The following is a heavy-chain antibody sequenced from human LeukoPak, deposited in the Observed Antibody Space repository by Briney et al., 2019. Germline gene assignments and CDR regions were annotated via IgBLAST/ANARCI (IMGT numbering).Heavy chain of an antibody. CDR1: GFTFSSYA. CDR2: ISGNGGFT. D-gene: IGHD6-13*01. Sequence: GGSLRLSCAASGFTFSSYAMSWVRQAPGKGLEWVSVISGNGGFTYYAGSVKGRFTISRDNSKNTLYLQMNSLRAEDTAVYYCAKAQAAAGTVDYWGQGTLVTVSS. J-gene: IGHJ4*02. CDR3: AKAQAAAGTVDY. V-gene: IGHV3-23*01.